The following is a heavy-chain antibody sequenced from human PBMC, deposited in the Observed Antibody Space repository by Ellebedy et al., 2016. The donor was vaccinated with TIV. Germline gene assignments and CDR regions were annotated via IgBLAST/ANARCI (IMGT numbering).Heavy chain of an antibody. V-gene: IGHV3-48*04. D-gene: IGHD2-15*01. CDR2: ISSGSSTI. CDR1: GFTFSSCS. Sequence: GESLKISCVASGFTFSSCSMNWVRQAPGKGLEWVSYISSGSSTIYCADSVKGRFTISRDNAKNSLYLQMNSLRAEDTAVYYCARVVVIATSDWFDPWGQGTLVTVSS. J-gene: IGHJ5*02. CDR3: ARVVVIATSDWFDP.